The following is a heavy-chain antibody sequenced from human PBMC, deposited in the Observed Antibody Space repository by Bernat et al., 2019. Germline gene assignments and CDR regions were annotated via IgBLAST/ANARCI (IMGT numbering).Heavy chain of an antibody. V-gene: IGHV2-70*15. D-gene: IGHD2-15*01. Sequence: QVTLRESGPALVKPTQTLTLTCTFSGFSLSTSGMCVSWIRQPPGKALEWLARIDWDDDKYYSTSLKTRLTISKDTSKNQVVLTMTNMDPVDTAMYYCARTSRYCSGGSCYGDAFDIWGQGTMVTVSS. CDR1: GFSLSTSGMC. CDR2: IDWDDDK. J-gene: IGHJ3*02. CDR3: ARTSRYCSGGSCYGDAFDI.